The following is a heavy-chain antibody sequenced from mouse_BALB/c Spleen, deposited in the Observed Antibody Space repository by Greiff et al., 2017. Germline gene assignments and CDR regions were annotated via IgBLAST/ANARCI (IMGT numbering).Heavy chain of an antibody. D-gene: IGHD2-10*02. CDR2: ISSGGSYT. V-gene: IGHV5-6*01. CDR1: GFTFSSYG. Sequence: EVKLVESGGDLVKPGGSLKLSCAASGFTFSSYGMSWVRQTPDKRLEWVATISSGGSYTYYPDSVKGRFTISRDNAKNTLYLQMSSLKSEDTAMYDGARHEGYGNPWFADWGQGALVTGAA. J-gene: IGHJ3*01. CDR3: ARHEGYGNPWFAD.